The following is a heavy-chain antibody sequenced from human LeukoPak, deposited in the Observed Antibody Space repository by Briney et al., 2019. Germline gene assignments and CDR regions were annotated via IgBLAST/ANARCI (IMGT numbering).Heavy chain of an antibody. V-gene: IGHV1-2*02. D-gene: IGHD3-22*01. CDR3: ARGSYDSSDFEYFHR. J-gene: IGHJ1*01. CDR1: GYTFTGNY. CDR2: INPNSGGT. Sequence: ASVKVSCKASGYTFTGNYMHWVRQAPGQGLEWMGWINPNSGGTNYAQKFQGRVTMTRDTSISTAYMELNRLRSDDTAVYYCARGSYDSSDFEYFHRWGQGTLVTVSS.